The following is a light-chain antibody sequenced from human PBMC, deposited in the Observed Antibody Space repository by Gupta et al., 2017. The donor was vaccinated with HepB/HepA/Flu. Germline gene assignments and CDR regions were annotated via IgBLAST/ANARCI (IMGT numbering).Light chain of an antibody. J-gene: IGLJ3*02. CDR2: DVT. Sequence: QSALTQPASVSGSPGHSITISCTGTSSDVGGYNSVSWYQQYPGKAPKLLIYDVTARPSGISTRFSASKSGNTASLTISGLQTEDEADYFCSSFTRSTSTLVLFGGGTKVTVL. CDR1: SSDVGGYNS. V-gene: IGLV2-14*03. CDR3: SSFTRSTSTLVL.